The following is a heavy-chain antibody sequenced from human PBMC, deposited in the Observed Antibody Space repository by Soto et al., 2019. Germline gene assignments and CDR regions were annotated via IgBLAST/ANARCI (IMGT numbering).Heavy chain of an antibody. CDR3: ARDFWSSNYYMDV. D-gene: IGHD3-3*01. Sequence: GSLRLSCAASGFTFRNHNMNWVRQAPGKGLEWISFISSGSDPIYYADSVMGRFTVSRDNARNSLYLQMNSLRVEDTAVYYCARDFWSSNYYMDVWGKGTTVTVSS. CDR2: ISSGSDPI. CDR1: GFTFRNHN. V-gene: IGHV3-48*01. J-gene: IGHJ6*03.